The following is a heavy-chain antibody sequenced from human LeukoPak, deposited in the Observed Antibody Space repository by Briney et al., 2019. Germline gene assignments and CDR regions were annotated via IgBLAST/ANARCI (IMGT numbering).Heavy chain of an antibody. V-gene: IGHV3-23*01. CDR3: AKDPRGSHNWLDP. CDR1: GFTFSSYA. CDR2: ISGGGGST. Sequence: GGSLRLSCATSGFTFSSYAMYWVRQAPGKGLEWVSSISGGGGSTYYADSVKGRFTISRDNSKNTLYPQMNSLRAEDTAVYSCAKDPRGSHNWLDPWGQGTLVTVSS. D-gene: IGHD3-10*01. J-gene: IGHJ5*02.